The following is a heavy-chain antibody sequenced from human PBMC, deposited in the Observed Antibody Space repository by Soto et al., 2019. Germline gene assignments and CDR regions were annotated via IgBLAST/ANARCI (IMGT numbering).Heavy chain of an antibody. CDR2: IWYDGSNK. CDR3: ARGPAAYYDILTGYPLDY. V-gene: IGHV3-33*01. CDR1: GFTFSSYG. D-gene: IGHD3-9*01. Sequence: PGGSLRLSCAASGFTFSSYGMHWVRQAPGKGLEWVAVIWYDGSNKYYADSVKGRFTISRDNSKNTLYLQMNSLRAEDTAVYYYARGPAAYYDILTGYPLDYWGQGTLVTVSS. J-gene: IGHJ4*02.